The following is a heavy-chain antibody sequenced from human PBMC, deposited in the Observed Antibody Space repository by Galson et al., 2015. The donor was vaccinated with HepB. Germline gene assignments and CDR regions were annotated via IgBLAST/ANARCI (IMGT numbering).Heavy chain of an antibody. D-gene: IGHD2-15*01. CDR1: GFTFPDYA. V-gene: IGHV3-49*03. CDR2: IRSEPHGGTA. Sequence: SLRLSCAASGFTFPDYAVTWFRQAPGQGLEWVGYIRSEPHGGTAELAASVKCRFTISRANFTSVAYLHMHSLKNEDTAVYWCTRVGGPYQDFDFWGQGTLVTVSS. CDR3: TRVGGPYQDFDF. J-gene: IGHJ4*02.